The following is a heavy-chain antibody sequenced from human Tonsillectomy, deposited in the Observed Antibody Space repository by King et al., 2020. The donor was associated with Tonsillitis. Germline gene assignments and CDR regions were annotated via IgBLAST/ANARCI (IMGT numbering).Heavy chain of an antibody. CDR1: GFTFSSCA. J-gene: IGHJ4*02. CDR2: ISGRGGKT. Sequence: VQLVESGGGLIQPGGSLRLSCAASGFTFSSCAMGWVRQAPGKGLEWVSGISGRGGKTNYADSVKGRFTISRDNSKNTRYLQMNSLRAEDTAVYYCAKDEGPYYYDSSGPNYFDYWGQGTLVTVSS. CDR3: AKDEGPYYYDSSGPNYFDY. D-gene: IGHD3-22*01. V-gene: IGHV3-23*04.